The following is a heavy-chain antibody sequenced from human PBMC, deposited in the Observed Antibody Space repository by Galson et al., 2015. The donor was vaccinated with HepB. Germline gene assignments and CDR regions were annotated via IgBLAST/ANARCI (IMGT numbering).Heavy chain of an antibody. CDR2: INGGNGNT. V-gene: IGHV1-18*01. CDR1: GYTFTRFG. Sequence: SVKVSCKASGYTFTRFGISWVRQAPGQGLEWVAWINGGNGNTKYADKVQDRVSVTTDSSTGKTYLELRNLRSDDTAVYYCARAGYDDVWQSYRYIDFWGRGTLVAVSS. CDR3: ARAGYDDVWQSYRYIDF. J-gene: IGHJ4*02. D-gene: IGHD3-16*02.